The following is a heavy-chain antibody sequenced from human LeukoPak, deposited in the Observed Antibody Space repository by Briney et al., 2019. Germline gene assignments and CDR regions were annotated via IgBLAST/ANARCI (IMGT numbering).Heavy chain of an antibody. CDR1: GGSISSYY. CDR2: IYYSGST. D-gene: IGHD4-17*01. CDR3: ARHDAHGDYAMSDY. V-gene: IGHV4-59*08. Sequence: PSETLSLTCTVSGGSISSYYWSWIRQPPGKGLEWIGYIYYSGSTNYNPSLKSRVTISVDTSKNQFSLKLSSVTAADTAVYYCARHDAHGDYAMSDYWGQRTLVTVSS. J-gene: IGHJ4*02.